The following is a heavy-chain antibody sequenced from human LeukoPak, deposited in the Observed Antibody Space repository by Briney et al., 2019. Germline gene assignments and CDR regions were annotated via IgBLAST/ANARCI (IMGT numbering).Heavy chain of an antibody. J-gene: IGHJ3*02. CDR3: ASRMAVAGTTYLDAFDI. D-gene: IGHD6-19*01. CDR1: GYTFTAYY. V-gene: IGHV1-2*02. CDR2: INPNTGGT. Sequence: ASVKVSCKASGYTFTAYYVHWVRQAPGQGLEWMGWINPNTGGTNYAQKFQGRVTMTRDTSTSTAYMELSRLRSDDTAVYYCASRMAVAGTTYLDAFDIWGQGTMVTVS.